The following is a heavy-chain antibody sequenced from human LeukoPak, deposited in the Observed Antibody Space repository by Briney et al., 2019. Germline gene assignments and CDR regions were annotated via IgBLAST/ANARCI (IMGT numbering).Heavy chain of an antibody. CDR2: IYYSGST. CDR1: GGSISSSSYY. Sequence: SETLSLTCTVSGGSISSSSYYWGWIRQPPGKGLEWIGSIYYSGSTYYNPSLKSRVAISVDTSKNQFSLKLSSVTAADTAVYYCARNSGSYGLDYWGQGTLVTVSS. J-gene: IGHJ4*02. D-gene: IGHD1-26*01. CDR3: ARNSGSYGLDY. V-gene: IGHV4-39*01.